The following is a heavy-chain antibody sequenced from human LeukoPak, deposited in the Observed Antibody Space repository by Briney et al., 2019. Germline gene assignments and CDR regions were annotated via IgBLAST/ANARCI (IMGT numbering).Heavy chain of an antibody. Sequence: PGGSLRLSCATSGFTFSSYSMTWVRQSPGKGLEWVSIINPSGDTTYYADSVKGRFTVSRDNSRNTLYLQMQSLRVEDTAVYYCASQTYRGSARYYSDYWGQGTLVTVSS. J-gene: IGHJ4*02. CDR1: GFTFSSYS. D-gene: IGHD2-15*01. CDR3: ASQTYRGSARYYSDY. CDR2: INPSGDTT. V-gene: IGHV3-23*01.